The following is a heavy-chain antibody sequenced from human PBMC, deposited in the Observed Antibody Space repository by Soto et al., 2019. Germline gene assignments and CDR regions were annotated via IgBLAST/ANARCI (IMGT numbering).Heavy chain of an antibody. CDR3: TRGGIRSAPANLDY. J-gene: IGHJ4*02. Sequence: GGSLRLSCTASGFTFGDYAMSWFRQAPGKGLGWVGFIRSKAYGGTTEYAASVKGRFTISRDDSKSIAYLQMNSLKTEDTAVYYCTRGGIRSAPANLDYWGQGTLVTVSS. V-gene: IGHV3-49*03. CDR2: IRSKAYGGTT. CDR1: GFTFGDYA. D-gene: IGHD3-3*02.